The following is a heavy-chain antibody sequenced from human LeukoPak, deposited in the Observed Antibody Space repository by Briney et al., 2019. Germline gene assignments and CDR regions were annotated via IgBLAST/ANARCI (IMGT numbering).Heavy chain of an antibody. J-gene: IGHJ4*02. CDR1: GYTFTAYY. D-gene: IGHD1-7*01. V-gene: IGHV1-2*02. CDR3: ARVEGIIATTGD. Sequence: ASVKVSCKASGYTFTAYYIHWVRQAPGQGLEWMGYISPNSGGTKHAQNFQGRVTMTRDTSISTAYMELSRLRSDDTALYYCARVEGIIATTGDWGQGTLVTVSS. CDR2: ISPNSGGT.